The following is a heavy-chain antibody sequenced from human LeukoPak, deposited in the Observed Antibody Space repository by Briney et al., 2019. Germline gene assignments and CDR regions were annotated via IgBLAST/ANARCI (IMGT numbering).Heavy chain of an antibody. CDR1: GFTFSNAW. CDR3: ARGGSYDSSGYFDY. Sequence: GGSLRLSCAASGFTFSNAWIGWVRQMPGKGLEWMGIIYPGDSDTRYSPSFQGQVTISADKSISTAYLQWSSLKASDTAMYYCARGGSYDSSGYFDYWGRGTLVTVSS. J-gene: IGHJ4*02. D-gene: IGHD3-22*01. V-gene: IGHV5-51*01. CDR2: IYPGDSDT.